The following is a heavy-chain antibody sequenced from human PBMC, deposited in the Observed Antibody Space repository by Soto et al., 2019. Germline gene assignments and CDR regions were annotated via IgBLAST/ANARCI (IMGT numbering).Heavy chain of an antibody. CDR3: ARQAARNYIDS. CDR1: GFTFSDYS. CDR2: IDSRGRTL. D-gene: IGHD6-6*01. Sequence: GGSLRLSCVASGFTFSDYSMSWIRQAPGKGLERLAFIDSRGRTLSYADSVKGRFTISRDNAENSLYLQMDSLRADDTAVYYCARQAARNYIDSWGQGNSVTVSS. V-gene: IGHV3-11*01. J-gene: IGHJ4*02.